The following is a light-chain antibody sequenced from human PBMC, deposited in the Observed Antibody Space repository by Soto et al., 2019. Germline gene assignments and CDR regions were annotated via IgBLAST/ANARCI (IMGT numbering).Light chain of an antibody. V-gene: IGKV1-39*01. CDR3: QQPYSIPFT. CDR2: GAS. CDR1: QSIRSY. Sequence: DIQMTQSPSSLSASVGDRVTITCRASQSIRSYLNWYQQKPGKAPKLLISGASSLQSGVPSRFSGSGSGTDFTLTISSLQPEDFATYYCQQPYSIPFTFGPGTKVDIK. J-gene: IGKJ3*01.